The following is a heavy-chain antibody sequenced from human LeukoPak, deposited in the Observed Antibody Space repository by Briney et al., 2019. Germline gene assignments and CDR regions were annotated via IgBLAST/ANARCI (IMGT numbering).Heavy chain of an antibody. CDR1: GFTFGNYW. CDR2: ITSDGTTT. Sequence: GGSLRLSCDASGFTFGNYWMNWVRQAPGQGLVWVSQITSDGTTTNYADSVRGRFTISRDNAKDTVYLQMNSLRVEDTAMYFCVRDNYGFDSWGQGTLVTVSS. CDR3: VRDNYGFDS. J-gene: IGHJ5*01. V-gene: IGHV3-74*01. D-gene: IGHD3-10*01.